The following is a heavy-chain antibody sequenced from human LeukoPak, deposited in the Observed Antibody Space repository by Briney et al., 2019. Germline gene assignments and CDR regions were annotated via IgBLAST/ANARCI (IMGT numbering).Heavy chain of an antibody. D-gene: IGHD3-10*01. CDR1: GYTFTTYG. J-gene: IGHJ6*02. CDR2: ISAYNGNT. CDR3: ARPITMVRGPREYYYYGMDV. V-gene: IGHV1-18*01. Sequence: ASVNVSCKASGYTFTTYGISWVRQAPGQGLEWMGWISAYNGNTNYAQKLQGRVTMTTDTSTSTAYMELRSLRSDDTAVYYCARPITMVRGPREYYYYGMDVWGQGTTVTVSS.